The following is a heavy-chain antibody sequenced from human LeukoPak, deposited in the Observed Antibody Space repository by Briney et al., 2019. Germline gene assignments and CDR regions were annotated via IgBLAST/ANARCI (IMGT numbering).Heavy chain of an antibody. CDR3: AKDLMDFSNYGRGCWFDP. Sequence: QPGGSLRLSCAASGFTFSSYGIHWVRQAPGKGLEWVAFIRYDGNNKYYADSVKGRFTISRDNSKNTLYLQMNSLRAEDTAVYYCAKDLMDFSNYGRGCWFDPWGQGTLDTVSS. CDR2: IRYDGNNK. J-gene: IGHJ5*02. CDR1: GFTFSSYG. V-gene: IGHV3-30*02. D-gene: IGHD4-11*01.